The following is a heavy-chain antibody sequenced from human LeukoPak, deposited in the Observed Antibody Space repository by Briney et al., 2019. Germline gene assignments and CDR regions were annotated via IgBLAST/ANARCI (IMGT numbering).Heavy chain of an antibody. CDR3: TRDGSYYFDY. CDR2: IRSKAYGGTT. V-gene: IGHV3-49*04. J-gene: IGHJ4*02. Sequence: PGRSLRLSCTASGFTFGDYAMSWVRQAPGKGLEWVGFIRSKAYGGTTEYAASVKGRFTISRDDSKSIAYLQMNSLKTEDTAVYYCTRDGSYYFDYWGQGTLVTVSS. CDR1: GFTFGDYA. D-gene: IGHD6-6*01.